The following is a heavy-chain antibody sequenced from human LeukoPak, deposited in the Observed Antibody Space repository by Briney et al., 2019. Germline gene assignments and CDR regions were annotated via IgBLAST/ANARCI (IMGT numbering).Heavy chain of an antibody. CDR1: GFPFSDRY. D-gene: IGHD3-9*01. Sequence: SGGSLRLSCAAAGFPFSDRYMSWIRQAPGKGMEWVAYISPNGDNIHYADSVKGRFTISRDNAKNSLFLQLTSLRAEDTAVYYCVTETGWLFDFWGQGTLVTVSS. J-gene: IGHJ4*02. V-gene: IGHV3-11*04. CDR2: ISPNGDNI. CDR3: VTETGWLFDF.